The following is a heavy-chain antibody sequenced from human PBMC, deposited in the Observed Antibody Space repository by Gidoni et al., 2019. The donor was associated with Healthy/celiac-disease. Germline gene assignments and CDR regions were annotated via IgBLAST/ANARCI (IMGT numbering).Heavy chain of an antibody. J-gene: IGHJ6*02. D-gene: IGHD3-3*01. CDR2: IRSKANSYAT. Sequence: EVQLVEAGGGLVQPGGSLKLSCAASGFPCRGSAMHWVRQASGKGLGWVGRIRSKANSYATAYAASVKGSFTISRDDSKNTAYLQMNSLKTEDTAVYYCTRHGRIYDFAPMDVWGQGTTVTVSS. CDR1: GFPCRGSA. V-gene: IGHV3-73*02. CDR3: TRHGRIYDFAPMDV.